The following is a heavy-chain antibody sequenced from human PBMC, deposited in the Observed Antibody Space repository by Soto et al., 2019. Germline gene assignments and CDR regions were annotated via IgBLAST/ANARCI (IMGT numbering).Heavy chain of an antibody. V-gene: IGHV1-69*02. CDR2: IFPLTDIP. CDR1: GGTFRHYP. D-gene: IGHD1-1*01. J-gene: IGHJ4*02. Sequence: QVQLVQSGTEVKKPGSSVKVSCKASGGTFRHYPINWVRQAPGQGLEWMGSIFPLTDIPDYAQNFQARLTISADKSTSTDYMELSGLTSDDTAMYFCARSTLVVLNYFESWGQGTLVTVSS. CDR3: ARSTLVVLNYFES.